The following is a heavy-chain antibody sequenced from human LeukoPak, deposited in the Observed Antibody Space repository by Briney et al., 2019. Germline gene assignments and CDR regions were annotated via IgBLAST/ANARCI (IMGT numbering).Heavy chain of an antibody. CDR2: ISPSGGST. D-gene: IGHD2-2*01. V-gene: IGHV1-46*01. J-gene: IGHJ4*02. CDR1: GYTFTSNY. CDR3: ARGRGSGRIPAAHY. Sequence: GASVKVSCKAFGYTFTSNYMHWVRQAPGQGPEWMGVISPSGGSTTYAQKFQGRVTLTRDMSTSTDYLELSSLRSEDTAVYYCARGRGSGRIPAAHYWGQGTLVTVSS.